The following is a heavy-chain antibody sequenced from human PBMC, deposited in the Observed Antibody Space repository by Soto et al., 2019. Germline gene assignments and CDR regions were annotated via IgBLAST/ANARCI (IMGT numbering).Heavy chain of an antibody. V-gene: IGHV4-31*03. CDR3: ARVNIVVVPAAMQSMVWYFDY. D-gene: IGHD2-2*01. CDR2: IYYSGST. J-gene: IGHJ4*02. CDR1: GGSISSGGYY. Sequence: SETLSLTCTVSGGSISSGGYYWSWIRQHPGKGPEWIGYIYYSGSTYYNPSLKSRVTISVDTSKNQFSLKLSSVTAADTAVYYCARVNIVVVPAAMQSMVWYFDYWGQGTLVTVSS.